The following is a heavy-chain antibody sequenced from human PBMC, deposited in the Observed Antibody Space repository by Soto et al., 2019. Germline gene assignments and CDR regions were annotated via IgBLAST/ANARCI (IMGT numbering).Heavy chain of an antibody. V-gene: IGHV1-3*01. D-gene: IGHD3-22*01. Sequence: ASVQVSFKASGYTFTSYAMHWVRQAPGQRLEWMGWINAGNGNTKYSQKFQGRVTITRDTSASTAYMELSSLRSEDTAVYYCARDRTVVITSKWFDPWGQGTLVTVSS. CDR1: GYTFTSYA. CDR2: INAGNGNT. J-gene: IGHJ5*02. CDR3: ARDRTVVITSKWFDP.